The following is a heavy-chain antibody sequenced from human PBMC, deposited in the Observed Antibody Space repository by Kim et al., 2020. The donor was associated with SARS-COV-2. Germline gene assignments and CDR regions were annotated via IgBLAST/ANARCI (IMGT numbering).Heavy chain of an antibody. Sequence: GGSLRLSCAASGFTFSSYGMHWVRQAPGKGLEWVAVISYDGSNKYYADSVKGRFTISRDNSKNTLYLQMNSLRAEDTAVYYCAKAIGGSYYGYFDYWGQGTLVTVSS. J-gene: IGHJ4*02. CDR2: ISYDGSNK. CDR3: AKAIGGSYYGYFDY. V-gene: IGHV3-30*18. D-gene: IGHD1-26*01. CDR1: GFTFSSYG.